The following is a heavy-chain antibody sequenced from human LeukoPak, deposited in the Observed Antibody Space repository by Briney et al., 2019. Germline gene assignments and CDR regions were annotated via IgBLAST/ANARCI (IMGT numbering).Heavy chain of an antibody. D-gene: IGHD1-26*01. V-gene: IGHV4-61*08. Sequence: PSETLSLTCYVSGSSVSSGEFYWSWIRQPPGKGLEWIGYIYYSGSTNYNPSLKSRVTISVDTSKNQFSLKLSSVTAADTAVYYCARESGSYGWIDYWGQGTLVTVSS. J-gene: IGHJ4*02. CDR1: GSSVSSGEFY. CDR3: ARESGSYGWIDY. CDR2: IYYSGST.